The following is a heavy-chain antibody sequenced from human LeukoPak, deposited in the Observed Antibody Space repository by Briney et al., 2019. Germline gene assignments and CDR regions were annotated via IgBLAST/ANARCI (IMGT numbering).Heavy chain of an antibody. CDR3: ARRQGCSSTSCPPDS. D-gene: IGHD2-2*01. J-gene: IGHJ4*02. Sequence: GESLKISCRGSGYSFTTYWIGWVRQLPGKGLEWMGIIYPGDSDTRYSPSFQGQVTMSADKSINTAYLQWSSLKASDTAMYYCARRQGCSSTSCPPDSWGQGTLVTVSS. CDR1: GYSFTTYW. CDR2: IYPGDSDT. V-gene: IGHV5-51*01.